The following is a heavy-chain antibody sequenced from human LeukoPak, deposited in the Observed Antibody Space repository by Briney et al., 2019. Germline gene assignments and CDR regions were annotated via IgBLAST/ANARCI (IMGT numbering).Heavy chain of an antibody. J-gene: IGHJ4*02. CDR1: GDSIRSHSYF. Sequence: PSETLSLTCTVSGDSIRSHSYFWGWIRQPPGKGLEWIGSFYYSGNTYYNPSLKSRVTISGDTSKRQFSLKLSSVTAADTAVYYCARLLGGSFYFDYWGQGALVTVSS. CDR3: ARLLGGSFYFDY. D-gene: IGHD1-26*01. V-gene: IGHV4-39*01. CDR2: FYYSGNT.